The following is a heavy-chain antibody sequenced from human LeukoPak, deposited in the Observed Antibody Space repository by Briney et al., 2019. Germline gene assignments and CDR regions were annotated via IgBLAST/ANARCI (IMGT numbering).Heavy chain of an antibody. CDR2: FSPSGGGT. D-gene: IGHD1-14*01. CDR1: GFTFSNYA. V-gene: IGHV3-23*01. Sequence: GGSLRLSCAASGFTFSNYAMSWVRQAPGKGLEWVSAFSPSGGGTYYADSVKGRFTISRDNSKNTLYLQMNSLRAEDTAVYYCVKDNPPDYWGQGTLVIVSS. CDR3: VKDNPPDY. J-gene: IGHJ4*02.